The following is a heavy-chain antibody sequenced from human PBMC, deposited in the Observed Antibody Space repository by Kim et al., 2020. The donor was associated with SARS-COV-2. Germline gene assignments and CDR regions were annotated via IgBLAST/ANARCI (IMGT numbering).Heavy chain of an antibody. CDR1: GFEIRYYW. J-gene: IGHJ5*02. V-gene: IGHV3-74*01. CDR2: VDHVGNIT. CDR3: AKPTWPDTNWSKHWLDP. Sequence: GGSLRLSCVASGFEIRYYWIHWVRQVPGKGLMWVAFVDHVGNITSYAESVKGRFSVSRDNTKNTVYLQMNSLTADDTAVYYCAKPTWPDTNWSKHWLDPWGQGTLVTVS. D-gene: IGHD1-1*01.